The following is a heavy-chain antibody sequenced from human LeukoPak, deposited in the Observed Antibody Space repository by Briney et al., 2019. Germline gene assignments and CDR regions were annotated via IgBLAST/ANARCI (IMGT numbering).Heavy chain of an antibody. CDR3: ASHLAATIGHWFDP. J-gene: IGHJ5*02. V-gene: IGHV3-23*01. Sequence: GGSLRLSCAASGFTFSNYVMSWVRQAPGKGLEWVSSISDGDERTYYTDSVKGRFTVSRDNSKNTLYLQMNSLRDEDTAVYYCASHLAATIGHWFDPWGQGTLVTVSS. CDR2: ISDGDERT. D-gene: IGHD5-24*01. CDR1: GFTFSNYV.